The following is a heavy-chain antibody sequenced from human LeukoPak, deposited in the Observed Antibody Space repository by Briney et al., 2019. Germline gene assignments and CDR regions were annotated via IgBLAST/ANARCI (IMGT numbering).Heavy chain of an antibody. J-gene: IGHJ4*02. V-gene: IGHV3-30-3*01. CDR2: ISYDGSNK. CDR1: GFTFSSYA. D-gene: IGHD3-10*01. CDR3: ARDAETHFGITMVRGVMDY. Sequence: GGSLRLSCAASGFTFSSYATHWVRQAPGKGLEWVAVISYDGSNKYYADSVKGRFTISRDNSKNTLYLQMNSLRAEDTAVYYCARDAETHFGITMVRGVMDYWGQGTLVTVSS.